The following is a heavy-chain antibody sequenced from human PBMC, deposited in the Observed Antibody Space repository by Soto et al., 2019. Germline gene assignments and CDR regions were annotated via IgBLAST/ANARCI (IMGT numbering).Heavy chain of an antibody. CDR3: ARGPRLYYYGSGSGGGAYYFDY. J-gene: IGHJ4*02. D-gene: IGHD3-10*01. Sequence: EVQLVESGGGVVRPGGSLRPSCAASGFTFDDYGMSWVRQAPGKGLEWVSGINWNGGSTGYADSVKGRFTISRDNAKNSLYLQMNSLRAEDTALYYCARGPRLYYYGSGSGGGAYYFDYWGQGTLVTVSS. V-gene: IGHV3-20*04. CDR1: GFTFDDYG. CDR2: INWNGGST.